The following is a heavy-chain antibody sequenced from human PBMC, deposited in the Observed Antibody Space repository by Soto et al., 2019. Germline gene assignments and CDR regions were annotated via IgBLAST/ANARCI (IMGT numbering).Heavy chain of an antibody. V-gene: IGHV1-69*01. CDR1: GGTFSSYS. Sequence: HVQLVPSGAEVKKPGSSVKLSCKADGGTFSSYSISWVRQSPGQVLEWMGWIIPIFGTANYAQTFQGRVTITADESTSTAYMELSSLRSEDTAVYYCARTRYRRSYVSLFYYYYCMDVSCQGTTVTVSS. CDR3: ARTRYRRSYVSLFYYYYCMDV. CDR2: IIPIFGTA. J-gene: IGHJ6*02. D-gene: IGHD6-13*01.